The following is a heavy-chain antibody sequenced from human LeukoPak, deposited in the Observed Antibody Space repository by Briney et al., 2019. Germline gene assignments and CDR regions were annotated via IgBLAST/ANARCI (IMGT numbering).Heavy chain of an antibody. V-gene: IGHV3-23*01. Sequence: GGSLRLSCAASAFTFSNYPMHWVRQAPGKGLEWVATVSGSGDRMYHADSVKGRFTISRDNSKNTIYLQMNSLRAEDTALYYCAKAAAAPGFDFWGQGTLVTVSS. D-gene: IGHD6-13*01. CDR1: AFTFSNYP. CDR2: VSGSGDRM. CDR3: AKAAAAPGFDF. J-gene: IGHJ4*02.